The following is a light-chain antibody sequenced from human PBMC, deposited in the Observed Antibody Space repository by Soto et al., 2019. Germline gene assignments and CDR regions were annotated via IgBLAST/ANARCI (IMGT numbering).Light chain of an antibody. CDR1: SSSIGAGYE. CDR2: GNG. Sequence: QSVLTQPPSVSGAPGQRVTISCSGTSSSIGAGYEVHWYHQLPGTAPKLVVSGNGNRPSGVHDRLSASKSGTSASLAITGLQAEDEGHYYCQSYDKRLTADVFGTGTKVTVL. V-gene: IGLV1-40*01. CDR3: QSYDKRLTADV. J-gene: IGLJ1*01.